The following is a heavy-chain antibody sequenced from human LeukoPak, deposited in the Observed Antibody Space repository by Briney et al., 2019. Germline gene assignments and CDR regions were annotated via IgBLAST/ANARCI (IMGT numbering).Heavy chain of an antibody. Sequence: ASVKVSCQASGYTFTSYGMTWVRQAPGHGLEWMGWISAYNRKTNYAQKLQGRVTMTTDTSTSTAYMELRRLRSDDTAVYYCARQVDIGMALPDYWGQGTLVTVSS. J-gene: IGHJ4*02. CDR2: ISAYNRKT. CDR3: ARQVDIGMALPDY. CDR1: GYTFTSYG. D-gene: IGHD5-18*01. V-gene: IGHV1-18*01.